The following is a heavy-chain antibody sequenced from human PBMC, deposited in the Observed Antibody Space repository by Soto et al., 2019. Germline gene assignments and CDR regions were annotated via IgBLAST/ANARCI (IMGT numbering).Heavy chain of an antibody. CDR1: GGSISSGGYY. D-gene: IGHD3-16*02. CDR2: IYYTGNT. V-gene: IGHV4-31*03. J-gene: IGHJ6*02. Sequence: SETLSLTCTVSGGSISSGGYYWSWIRQHPEKGLEWIGYIYYTGNTYYNASLKSRVTISVDTSNNQFSLKLSSVTAADTAVYYCARGYYDYVWGSYRYRAGMDVWGQGTTVTVSS. CDR3: ARGYYDYVWGSYRYRAGMDV.